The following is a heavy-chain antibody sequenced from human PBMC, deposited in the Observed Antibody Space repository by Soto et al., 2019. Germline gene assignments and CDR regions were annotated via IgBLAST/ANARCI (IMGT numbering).Heavy chain of an antibody. D-gene: IGHD1-26*01. CDR1: DGSLRGHY. CDR3: ARAAVRQGATLFDF. J-gene: IGHJ4*02. Sequence: KPSETLSLTCGVSDGSLRGHYWSWIRQPPGKGLEWIAEINHSGFTNYNPSFKSRVTISRDTSTNQISLKLTSVTAADSAVYYCARAAVRQGATLFDFWGQGTLVTVSS. CDR2: INHSGFT. V-gene: IGHV4-34*01.